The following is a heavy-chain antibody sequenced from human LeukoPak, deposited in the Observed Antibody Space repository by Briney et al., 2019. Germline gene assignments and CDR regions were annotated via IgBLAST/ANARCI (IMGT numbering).Heavy chain of an antibody. CDR1: GFTFDDYA. D-gene: IGHD6-13*01. CDR3: AKDIRAAAGYYYGMDV. CDR2: ISWNSGSI. Sequence: PGRSLRLSCAASGFTFDDYAMHCVRQAPGNGLEWVSGISWNSGSIGYADSVKGRFTISRDNAKNSLYLQMNSLRAEDTALYYCAKDIRAAAGYYYGMDVWGQGTTVTVSS. V-gene: IGHV3-9*01. J-gene: IGHJ6*02.